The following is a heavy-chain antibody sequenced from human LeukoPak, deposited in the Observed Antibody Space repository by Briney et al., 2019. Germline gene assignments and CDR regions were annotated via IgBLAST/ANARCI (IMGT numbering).Heavy chain of an antibody. V-gene: IGHV1-18*04. CDR2: ISAYNGNT. CDR1: GYTFTSYG. J-gene: IGHJ6*04. Sequence: ASVKVSCKASGYTFTSYGISWVRQAAGQGLEWMGWISAYNGNTNYAQKLQGRVTMTTDTSTSTAYMELRSLRSDDTAVYYCAVGSGGYCSSTSCPAGYYYYGMDVWGKGTTVTVSS. D-gene: IGHD2-2*01. CDR3: AVGSGGYCSSTSCPAGYYYYGMDV.